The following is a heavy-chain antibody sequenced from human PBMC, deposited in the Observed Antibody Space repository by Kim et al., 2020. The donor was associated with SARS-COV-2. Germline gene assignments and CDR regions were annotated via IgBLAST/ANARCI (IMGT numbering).Heavy chain of an antibody. J-gene: IGHJ5*02. V-gene: IGHV4-59*01. CDR2: IYYSGST. D-gene: IGHD1-1*01. CDR1: GGSISSYY. CDR3: ASELPLDGFDP. Sequence: SETLSLTCTVSGGSISSYYWSWIRQPPGKGLEWIGYIYYSGSTNYNPSLKSRVTISVDTSKNQFSLKLSALTAADTAVYYCASELPLDGFDPRGQRTLVTVPS.